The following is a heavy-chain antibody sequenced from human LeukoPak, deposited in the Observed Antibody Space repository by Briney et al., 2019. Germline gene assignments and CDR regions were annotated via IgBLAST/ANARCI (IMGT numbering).Heavy chain of an antibody. Sequence: SETLSLTCTVSGVSISSSNSYWGWIRQPPGKGLEWIGSIYYSGNTYYNASLKSQVSISIDTSKNQFSLKLTSVTAADTAVYYCARQTGSGLFILPGGQGTLVTVSS. CDR2: IYYSGNT. D-gene: IGHD3/OR15-3a*01. CDR1: GVSISSSNSY. CDR3: ARQTGSGLFILP. J-gene: IGHJ4*02. V-gene: IGHV4-39*01.